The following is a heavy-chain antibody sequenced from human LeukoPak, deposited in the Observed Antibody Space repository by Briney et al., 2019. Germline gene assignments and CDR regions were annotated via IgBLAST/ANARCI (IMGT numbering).Heavy chain of an antibody. CDR3: ARRSSGSPPYYFGY. J-gene: IGHJ4*02. Sequence: GGSLRLPCAASGLTFSSYWMHWVRQAPGKGLVWVSRINSDGSSTSYADSVKGRFTISRDNAKNTLYLQMNSLRAEDPAVYYCARRSSGSPPYYFGYWGQGTLVTVSS. D-gene: IGHD1-26*01. V-gene: IGHV3-74*01. CDR2: INSDGSST. CDR1: GLTFSSYW.